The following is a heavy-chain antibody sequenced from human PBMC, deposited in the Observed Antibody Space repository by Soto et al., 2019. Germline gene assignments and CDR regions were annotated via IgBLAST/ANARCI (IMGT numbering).Heavy chain of an antibody. J-gene: IGHJ4*02. Sequence: VGSLRLSCAASGFTFSSYGIHWVRQAPVKGLEWVALISYDGSNKYYADSVKGRFTISRDNSKNTLYLQMNSLRAEDTAMYYCAKDAPYYYDSSGYYGPFDYWGQGTLVTVSS. CDR3: AKDAPYYYDSSGYYGPFDY. V-gene: IGHV3-30*18. D-gene: IGHD3-22*01. CDR2: ISYDGSNK. CDR1: GFTFSSYG.